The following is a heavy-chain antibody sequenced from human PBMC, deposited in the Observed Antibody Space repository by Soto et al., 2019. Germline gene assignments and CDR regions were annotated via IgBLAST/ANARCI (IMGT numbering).Heavy chain of an antibody. CDR1: GFTFSSYG. V-gene: IGHV3-33*01. Sequence: GGSLRLSCAASGFTFSSYGMHWVRQAPGKGLEWVAVIWYDGSNKYYADSVKGRFTISRDNSKNTLYLQMNSLRAEDTAVYYCARAMVRGAIDYYMDVWGKGTTVTVSS. D-gene: IGHD3-10*01. CDR3: ARAMVRGAIDYYMDV. J-gene: IGHJ6*03. CDR2: IWYDGSNK.